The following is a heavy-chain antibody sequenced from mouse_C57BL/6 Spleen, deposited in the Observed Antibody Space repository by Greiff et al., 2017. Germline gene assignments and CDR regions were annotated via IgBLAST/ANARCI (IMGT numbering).Heavy chain of an antibody. Sequence: VQLQQPGAELVMPGASVKLSCKASGYTFTSYWKHWVKQRPGQGLEWIGEIDPSDSYTNYNQKFKGKTTLTVDKSSSTAYMQLSSLTSEDSAVYYCARPYGSSYRGYFDYWGQGTTLTVSS. CDR3: ARPYGSSYRGYFDY. V-gene: IGHV1-69*01. CDR2: IDPSDSYT. CDR1: GYTFTSYW. J-gene: IGHJ2*01. D-gene: IGHD1-1*01.